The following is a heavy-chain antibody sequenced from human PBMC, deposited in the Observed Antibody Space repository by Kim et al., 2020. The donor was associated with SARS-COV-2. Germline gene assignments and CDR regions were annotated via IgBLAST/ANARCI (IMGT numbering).Heavy chain of an antibody. Sequence: TRYSPSFQGHVTISADKSISTAYLQWSSLKASDTAMYYCARLGNWNYDYWGQGTLVTVSS. CDR3: ARLGNWNYDY. D-gene: IGHD1-7*01. J-gene: IGHJ4*02. V-gene: IGHV5-51*01. CDR2: T.